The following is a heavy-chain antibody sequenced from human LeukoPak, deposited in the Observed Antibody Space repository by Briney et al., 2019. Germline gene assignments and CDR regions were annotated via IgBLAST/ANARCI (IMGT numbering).Heavy chain of an antibody. V-gene: IGHV3-23*01. Sequence: GGSLRLSCAASGFTFSTYAMSWVRQSAGKGLEWVSTISDSGGATYYADSVKGRFTISRDNSKNTLYLQMNSLRAEDTAVYYCAKVRDYYYMDVWGKGTTVTISS. CDR1: GFTFSTYA. CDR3: AKVRDYYYMDV. D-gene: IGHD4-17*01. CDR2: ISDSGGAT. J-gene: IGHJ6*03.